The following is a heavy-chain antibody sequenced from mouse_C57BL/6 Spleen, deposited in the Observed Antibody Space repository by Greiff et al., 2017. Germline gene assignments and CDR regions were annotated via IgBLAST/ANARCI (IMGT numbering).Heavy chain of an antibody. CDR3: ARITTVVATRYFDV. V-gene: IGHV5-17*01. CDR2: ISSGSSTI. CDR1: GFTFSDYG. D-gene: IGHD1-1*01. J-gene: IGHJ1*03. Sequence: EVQVVESGGGLVKPGGSLKLSCAASGFTFSDYGMHWVRQAPEKGLEWVAYISSGSSTIYYADTVKGRFTISRDNAKNTLFLQMTSLRSEDTAMYYCARITTVVATRYFDVWGTGTTVTVSS.